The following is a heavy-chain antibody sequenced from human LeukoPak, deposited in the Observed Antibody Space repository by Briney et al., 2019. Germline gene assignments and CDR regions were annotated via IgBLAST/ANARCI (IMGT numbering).Heavy chain of an antibody. V-gene: IGHV3-74*01. J-gene: IGHJ5*01. D-gene: IGHD3-3*01. Sequence: GGSLRLSCVASGFMLSNFWMHWVRQAPGKGLVWVSRIDNDGSSAVYADSVKGRFTISRDNAKNTLYLQMNSLRAEDTAVYYCVRVSISLQFDSWGQGTLVTDSS. CDR1: GFMLSNFW. CDR2: IDNDGSSA. CDR3: VRVSISLQFDS.